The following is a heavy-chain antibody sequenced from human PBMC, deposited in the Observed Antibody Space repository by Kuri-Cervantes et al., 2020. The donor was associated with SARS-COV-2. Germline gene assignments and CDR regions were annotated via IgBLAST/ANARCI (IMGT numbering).Heavy chain of an antibody. CDR3: ARVTVVWGNNWFDP. J-gene: IGHJ5*02. V-gene: IGHV4-39*01. Sequence: SETLSLTCTVSGGSISSSSYYWGWIRQPPGKGLEWIGSIYYSGSTYYNPSLKSRVTISVDTSKNQFSLKLSSVTAADTAVYYCARVTVVWGNNWFDPWGQGTLVTVSS. CDR2: IYYSGST. CDR1: GGSISSSSYY. D-gene: IGHD1-14*01.